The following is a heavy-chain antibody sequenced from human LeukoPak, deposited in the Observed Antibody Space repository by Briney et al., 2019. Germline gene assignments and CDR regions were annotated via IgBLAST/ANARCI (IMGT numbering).Heavy chain of an antibody. D-gene: IGHD5-18*01. V-gene: IGHV4-39*01. CDR1: GGSISSSSYY. CDR2: IYYSGST. Sequence: SETLSLTCTVSGGSISSSSYYWGWIRQPPGKGLEWIGSIYYSGSTYYNPSLKSRVTISVDTSKNQFSLKLSSVTAADTAVYYCARSRGIQLNLNYWGRGTLVTVSS. J-gene: IGHJ4*02. CDR3: ARSRGIQLNLNY.